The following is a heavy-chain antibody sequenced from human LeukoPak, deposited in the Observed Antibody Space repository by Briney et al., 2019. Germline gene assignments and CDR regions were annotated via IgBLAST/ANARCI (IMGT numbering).Heavy chain of an antibody. CDR1: RYTFTSYD. J-gene: IGHJ4*02. CDR2: INPNTGRT. D-gene: IGHD3-22*01. V-gene: IGHV1-8*01. CDR3: ARLSQTPDYYSNGGYYYLGY. Sequence: GSVKVSFKASRYTFTSYDIDWVREAAGQGLEWMGWINPNTGRTGFAQKFQGRLTMTRDTSISTAYMELSSLRSEDTAVYYCARLSQTPDYYSNGGYYYLGYWGQGTPVTVSS.